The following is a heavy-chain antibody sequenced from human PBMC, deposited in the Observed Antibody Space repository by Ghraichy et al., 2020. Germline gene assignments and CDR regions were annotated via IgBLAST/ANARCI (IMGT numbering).Heavy chain of an antibody. V-gene: IGHV3-23*01. D-gene: IGHD6-19*01. Sequence: GGSLRLSCAASGFTFSSYAMSWVRQAPGKGLEWVSSISGNGGSTHYADSVKGRFTISRDNSKNMLYLQMNSLRAEDTAVYYCARSSSGWGCFDPWGQGTLVTVSS. CDR3: ARSSSGWGCFDP. J-gene: IGHJ5*02. CDR1: GFTFSSYA. CDR2: ISGNGGST.